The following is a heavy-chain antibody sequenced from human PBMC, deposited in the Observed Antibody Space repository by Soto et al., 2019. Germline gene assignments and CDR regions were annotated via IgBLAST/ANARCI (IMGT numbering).Heavy chain of an antibody. Sequence: QVQLQESGPGLVKPSQTLSLTCTVSGGSISSGGYYWSWIRQHPGKGLEWIGYIYYSGSTYYNPSLKSRVTISVDTSKNQFSLKLSSVTAADTAVYYCARNIVVVPAAIRGGNWFDPWGQGTLVTVSS. D-gene: IGHD2-2*02. CDR3: ARNIVVVPAAIRGGNWFDP. J-gene: IGHJ5*02. CDR2: IYYSGST. V-gene: IGHV4-31*03. CDR1: GGSISSGGYY.